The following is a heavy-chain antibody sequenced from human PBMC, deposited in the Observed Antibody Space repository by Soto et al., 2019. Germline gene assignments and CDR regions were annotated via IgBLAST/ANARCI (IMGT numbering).Heavy chain of an antibody. Sequence: PGGSLRLSCVVSGLTLSDIWMNWVRQAPGKGLEWVGLIKNKASGGTTDYAAPMKGRFTISKDDSENTVFLHMNSLTPEDTAVYYCSHGAHQYFDSWGQGALVTVSS. CDR2: IKNKASGGTT. J-gene: IGHJ4*02. CDR3: SHGAHQYFDS. V-gene: IGHV3-15*07. CDR1: GLTLSDIW. D-gene: IGHD4-17*01.